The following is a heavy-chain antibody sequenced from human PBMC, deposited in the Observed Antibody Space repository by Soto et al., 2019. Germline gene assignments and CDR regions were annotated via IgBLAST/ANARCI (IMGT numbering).Heavy chain of an antibody. D-gene: IGHD1-26*01. J-gene: IGHJ5*02. CDR1: GFMFGSHT. Sequence: EVQLVESGGGLVKPGGSLRLSCAASGFMFGSHTMTWVRQAPGKGLEWVASISSVSSYIYYADSVKGRFTLSRDNAKDSLYLQMDRLRAEDTAVYFCAREVVGPTTKWFDTWGKGTLVTVSS. CDR2: ISSVSSYI. CDR3: AREVVGPTTKWFDT. V-gene: IGHV3-21*01.